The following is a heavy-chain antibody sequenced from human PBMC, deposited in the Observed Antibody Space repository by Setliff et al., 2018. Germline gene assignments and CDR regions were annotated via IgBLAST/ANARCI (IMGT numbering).Heavy chain of an antibody. CDR2: INTNTGNP. J-gene: IGHJ4*02. V-gene: IGHV7-4-1*02. D-gene: IGHD2-15*01. CDR1: GSTVTESS. Sequence: ASVKVSCKVSGSTVTESSMRWVRQAPGQGLEWMGWINTNTGNPTYAQDFTGRFVFSLDTSVSTAYLQISSLKAEDTAVYYCASYERYCYGGSCYYFDYWGQGTLVTVSS. CDR3: ASYERYCYGGSCYYFDY.